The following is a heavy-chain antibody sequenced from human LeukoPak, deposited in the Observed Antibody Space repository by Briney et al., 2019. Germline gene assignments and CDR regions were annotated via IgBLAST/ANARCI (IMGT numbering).Heavy chain of an antibody. CDR3: ARELSNYYDSSGHFDY. CDR2: IYSGGST. D-gene: IGHD3-22*01. CDR1: GFTVSSNY. Sequence: GGSLRLSCAASGFTVSSNYMSWVRQAPGKGLEWVSVIYSGGSTYYADSVKGRFTISRDNSMNTLYLQMNSLRAEDTAVYYCARELSNYYDSSGHFDYWGQGTLVTVSS. V-gene: IGHV3-53*01. J-gene: IGHJ4*02.